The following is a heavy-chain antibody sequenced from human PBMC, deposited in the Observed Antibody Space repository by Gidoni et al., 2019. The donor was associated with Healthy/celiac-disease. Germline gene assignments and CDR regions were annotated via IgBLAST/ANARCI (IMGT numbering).Heavy chain of an antibody. V-gene: IGHV3-53*01. D-gene: IGHD3-22*01. CDR3: ARNYYDSSGYSAWFDP. J-gene: IGHJ5*02. Sequence: EVQLVESGGGLIQPGGSLRLSCAASGFTVSRNYMSWVRQAPGKGLEWVSVIYSGGSTYYADSVKGRFTISRDNSKNTLYLQMNSLRAEDTAVYYCARNYYDSSGYSAWFDPWGQGTLVTVSS. CDR2: IYSGGST. CDR1: GFTVSRNY.